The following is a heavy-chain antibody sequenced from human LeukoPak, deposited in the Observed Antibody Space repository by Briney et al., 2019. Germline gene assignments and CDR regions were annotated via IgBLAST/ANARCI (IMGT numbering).Heavy chain of an antibody. J-gene: IGHJ4*02. Sequence: GESLKISCTSSPYSFTSHWIGWVRQKPGKGLEWVGLVYAGDSDTIYSPSFQGQVTMSADKSTSTVYLQWSGLKASDTATYFFAKQDRGGSQPTGFYFDYWGLGTLVTVSS. CDR2: VYAGDSDT. CDR1: PYSFTSHW. V-gene: IGHV5-51*01. D-gene: IGHD1-26*01. CDR3: AKQDRGGSQPTGFYFDY.